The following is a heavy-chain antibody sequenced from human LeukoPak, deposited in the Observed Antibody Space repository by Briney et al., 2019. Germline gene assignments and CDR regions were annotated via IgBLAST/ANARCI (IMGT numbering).Heavy chain of an antibody. Sequence: GGSLRLSCAASGFTFSSYAMSWVRQAPGKGLEWVSAISGSGGSTNYADSVKGRFTISRDNAKNTLYLQMNSLRAEDTAVYYCARSRVYYDSSGYYSGVYFDYWGQGTLVTVSS. J-gene: IGHJ4*02. V-gene: IGHV3-23*01. CDR1: GFTFSSYA. CDR2: ISGSGGST. CDR3: ARSRVYYDSSGYYSGVYFDY. D-gene: IGHD3-22*01.